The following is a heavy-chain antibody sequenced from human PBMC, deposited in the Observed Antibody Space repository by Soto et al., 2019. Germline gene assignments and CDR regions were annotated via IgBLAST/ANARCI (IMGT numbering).Heavy chain of an antibody. CDR1: PDTFSAYS. D-gene: IGHD6-19*01. Sequence: SVNVSFRASPDTFSAYSIVWVRQAPGQGLEWMGGIVPIFGSTTYAPKFQGRVTISADESSKTVYVELTGLRSEDTAVYYCARERVAGRPYFDWWGQGTQVTVYS. V-gene: IGHV1-69*13. J-gene: IGHJ4*02. CDR2: IVPIFGST. CDR3: ARERVAGRPYFDW.